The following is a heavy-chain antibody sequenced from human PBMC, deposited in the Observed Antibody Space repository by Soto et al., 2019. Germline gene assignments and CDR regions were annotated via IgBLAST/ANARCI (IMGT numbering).Heavy chain of an antibody. CDR3: ARDLVAGTYFDY. V-gene: IGHV1-18*01. CDR1: GYTFTSYG. Sequence: QVQLVQSGAEVKKPGASVKVSCKASGYTFTSYGISWVRQAPGQGLEWMGWINAYNGNTNSAQKFQGRVTMTTHSPMSTAYMELTSLRSDATAVSYCARDLVAGTYFDYWGQGTLVTVSS. J-gene: IGHJ4*02. D-gene: IGHD6-13*01. CDR2: INAYNGNT.